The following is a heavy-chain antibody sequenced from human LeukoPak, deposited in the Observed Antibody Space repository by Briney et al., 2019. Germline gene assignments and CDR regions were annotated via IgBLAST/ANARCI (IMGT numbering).Heavy chain of an antibody. Sequence: SETLSLTXTVSGGSISSHYWSWIRQPPGRGLEWIGYISYSGSTNYNPSLKSRVTISVDTSKNQFSLKLNSVTAADTAVYFCARVGGRTVTSYYFDYWGQGTLVTVSS. V-gene: IGHV4-59*11. CDR1: GGSISSHY. CDR2: ISYSGST. D-gene: IGHD4-17*01. CDR3: ARVGGRTVTSYYFDY. J-gene: IGHJ4*02.